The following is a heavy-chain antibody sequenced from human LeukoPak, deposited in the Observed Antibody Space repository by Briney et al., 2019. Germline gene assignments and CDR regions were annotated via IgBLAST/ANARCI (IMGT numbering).Heavy chain of an antibody. CDR1: GYSFSSYW. J-gene: IGHJ4*02. CDR2: IYPGDSDT. V-gene: IGHV5-51*01. CDR3: ARGGIVGSAFDY. D-gene: IGHD1-26*01. Sequence: GESLKISCQGSGYSFSSYWIGWVRQMPGKGLEWMGIIYPGDSDTRYSPSFQGQVTISAHNFISTAYLQWSSLKASNTAMYYCARGGIVGSAFDYWGQGTLVTVS.